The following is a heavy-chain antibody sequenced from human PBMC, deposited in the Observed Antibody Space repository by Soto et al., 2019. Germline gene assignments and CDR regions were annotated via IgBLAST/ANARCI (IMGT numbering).Heavy chain of an antibody. Sequence: QVQLQESGPGLVKPSQTLSLTCTVSGGSISSGGYYWSWIRQHPGKGLGWIGYIYYSGSTYYNPSLKSRVTISVDTSKNQFSLKLSSVTAADTAVYYCARVWPQVVAATPRVRQYYYYGMDVWGQGTTVTVSS. CDR2: IYYSGST. CDR1: GGSISSGGYY. CDR3: ARVWPQVVAATPRVRQYYYYGMDV. V-gene: IGHV4-31*03. D-gene: IGHD2-15*01. J-gene: IGHJ6*02.